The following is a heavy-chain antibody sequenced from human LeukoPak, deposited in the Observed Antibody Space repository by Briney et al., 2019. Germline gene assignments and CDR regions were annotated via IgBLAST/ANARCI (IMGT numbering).Heavy chain of an antibody. Sequence: PSETLSLTCTVSGGSISSGGYYWSWIRQPPGKGLEWIGYIYYSGTTNYNPSLKSRVTISVDRSKNQFSLRLSSVTAADTAVYYCAAAIGLYDFWSGYHNDSWGQGTLVTVSS. CDR2: IYYSGTT. V-gene: IGHV4-30-4*08. CDR3: AAAIGLYDFWSGYHNDS. D-gene: IGHD3-3*01. J-gene: IGHJ5*01. CDR1: GGSISSGGYY.